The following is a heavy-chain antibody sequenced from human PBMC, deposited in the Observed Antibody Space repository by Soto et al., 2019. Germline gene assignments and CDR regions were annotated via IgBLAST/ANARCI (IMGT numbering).Heavy chain of an antibody. D-gene: IGHD2-2*01. J-gene: IGHJ5*02. V-gene: IGHV4-59*08. CDR3: ARLGSFYQSLDP. CDR1: GDSLSSNY. Sequence: SETLSLTCTISGDSLSSNYWSWIRQPPGKGLKRVGYIYYGRTTSYNPSINGRDNITIETTKSQISLRQRSVTAAYTAVYYCARLGSFYQSLDPWGPGTLVTVSS. CDR2: IYYGRTT.